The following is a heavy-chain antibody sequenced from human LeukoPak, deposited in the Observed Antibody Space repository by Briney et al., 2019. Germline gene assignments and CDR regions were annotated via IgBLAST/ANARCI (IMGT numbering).Heavy chain of an antibody. Sequence: QTGGPLRLSCEASGFTFSNYDMHWVRQAPGKGLEWLAIVWYDGSDKYYADSVKGRFTVSRDNSKNTLYLQMNSLRADDTAVYYCARDLNREDFDYWGQGTLVAVSS. D-gene: IGHD3-9*01. V-gene: IGHV3-33*01. CDR2: VWYDGSDK. J-gene: IGHJ4*02. CDR1: GFTFSNYD. CDR3: ARDLNREDFDY.